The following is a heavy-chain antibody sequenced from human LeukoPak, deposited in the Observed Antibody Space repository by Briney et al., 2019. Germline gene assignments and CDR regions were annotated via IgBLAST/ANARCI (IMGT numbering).Heavy chain of an antibody. D-gene: IGHD2-15*01. Sequence: ASVKVSCKASGYTFTSYYMHWVRQAPGQGLEWMGIINPSGGSTSYAQKFQGRVTMTRDMSTSTVYMELSSLRSEDTAVYYCARQCSGGSCRYYYCYMDVWGKGTTVTVSS. CDR1: GYTFTSYY. V-gene: IGHV1-46*01. CDR2: INPSGGST. CDR3: ARQCSGGSCRYYYCYMDV. J-gene: IGHJ6*03.